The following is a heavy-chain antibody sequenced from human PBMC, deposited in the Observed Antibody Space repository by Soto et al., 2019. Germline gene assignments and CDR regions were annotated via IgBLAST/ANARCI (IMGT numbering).Heavy chain of an antibody. J-gene: IGHJ4*02. CDR3: ASVTSSSTYDY. CDR2: IYYSGST. CDR1: GGSISSYY. D-gene: IGHD6-6*01. V-gene: IGHV4-59*01. Sequence: AETLSLTCTVSGGSISSYYWSWIRQPPGKGLEWIGYIYYSGSTNYNPSLKSRVTISVDTSKNQFSLKLSSVTAADTAVYYCASVTSSSTYDYWGQGTLVTVSS.